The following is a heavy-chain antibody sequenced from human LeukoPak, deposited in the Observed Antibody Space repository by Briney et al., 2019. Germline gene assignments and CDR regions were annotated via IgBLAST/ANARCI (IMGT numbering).Heavy chain of an antibody. CDR1: GYSISSGYY. CDR2: IYHSGST. D-gene: IGHD3-10*01. V-gene: IGHV4-38-2*02. J-gene: IGHJ4*02. Sequence: PSETLSLTCTVSGYSISSGYYWGWIRPPPGKGLEWIGSIYHSGSTYYNPSLKSRVTISVDTSKNQFSLTLSSVTAADTAVYYCARVITMVRGASSYYFDYWGQGTLVTVSS. CDR3: ARVITMVRGASSYYFDY.